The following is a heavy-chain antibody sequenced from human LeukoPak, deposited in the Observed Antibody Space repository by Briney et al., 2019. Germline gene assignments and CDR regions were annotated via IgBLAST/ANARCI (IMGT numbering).Heavy chain of an antibody. J-gene: IGHJ6*03. Sequence: SETLSLTCTVSGGSISSSSYYWGWIRQPPGKGLEWIGSIYYSGSTYYNPSLKSRVTISVDTSKNQFSLKLSSVTAADTAVYYCASHRSRVTPHLYMDVWGKGTTVTISS. D-gene: IGHD4-23*01. CDR2: IYYSGST. CDR1: GGSISSSSYY. V-gene: IGHV4-39*01. CDR3: ASHRSRVTPHLYMDV.